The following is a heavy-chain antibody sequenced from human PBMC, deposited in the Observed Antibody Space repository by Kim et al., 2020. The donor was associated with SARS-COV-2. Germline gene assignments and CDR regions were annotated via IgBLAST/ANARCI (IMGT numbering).Heavy chain of an antibody. CDR3: ARAPPYGSGSYPIGLYGMDV. V-gene: IGHV3-53*01. CDR2: IYSGGST. D-gene: IGHD3-10*01. J-gene: IGHJ6*02. CDR1: GFTVSSNY. Sequence: GGSLRLSCAASGFTVSSNYMSWVRQAPGKGLEWVSVIYSGGSTYYADSVKGRFTISRDNSKNTLYLQMNSLRAEDTAVYYCARAPPYGSGSYPIGLYGMDVWGQGTTVTVSS.